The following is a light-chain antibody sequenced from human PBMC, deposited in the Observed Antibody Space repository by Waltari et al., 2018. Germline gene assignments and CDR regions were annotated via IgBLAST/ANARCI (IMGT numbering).Light chain of an antibody. J-gene: IGKJ2*01. CDR3: QQYYNIPRT. V-gene: IGKV4-1*01. Sequence: DIVMTQSPYSLALSVGETATTKCTSSQSVLYNSNSKNDLTWYQQKPGQPAKILSYWASTRESGIPDRFSGSGSGTDFTVISSNLQAEDVGVYCCQQYYNIPRTFGQGPKVAI. CDR1: QSVLYNSNSKND. CDR2: WAS.